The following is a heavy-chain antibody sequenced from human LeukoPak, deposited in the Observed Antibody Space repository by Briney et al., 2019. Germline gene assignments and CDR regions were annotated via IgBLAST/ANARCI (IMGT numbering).Heavy chain of an antibody. CDR3: ARGPPTVYGGNGFYYVFDY. V-gene: IGHV4-34*01. Sequence: PSETLSLTCAVYGGSFSGYYWSWIRQPPGKGLEWIGEINHSGSTNYNPYLRSRVTISVDMSRNQYSLKLSPVTAADTAVFYCARGPPTVYGGNGFYYVFDYWGQGTLVTVSS. J-gene: IGHJ4*02. D-gene: IGHD3-22*01. CDR2: INHSGST. CDR1: GGSFSGYY.